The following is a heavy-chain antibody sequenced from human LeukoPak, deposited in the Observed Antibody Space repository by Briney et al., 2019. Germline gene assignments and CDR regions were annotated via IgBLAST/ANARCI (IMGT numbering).Heavy chain of an antibody. J-gene: IGHJ3*02. CDR2: IYPGDSDT. Sequence: ESLKISCKGSGYSFTSYWIGRVRQMPGKGLEWMGIIYPGDSDTRYSPSFQGQVTLSADKFISTAYLQWSSLKASDTAMYYCAKGLVLDAFDIWGQGTMVTVSS. CDR3: AKGLVLDAFDI. V-gene: IGHV5-51*01. D-gene: IGHD6-19*01. CDR1: GYSFTSYW.